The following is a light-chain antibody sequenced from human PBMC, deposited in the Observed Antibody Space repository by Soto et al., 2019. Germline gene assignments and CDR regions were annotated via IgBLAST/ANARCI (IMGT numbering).Light chain of an antibody. J-gene: IGKJ5*01. Sequence: EIVCTQSPATLSLSPGDGATLSCRASQTVNSHFAWYQQKPGQAPRLLIYDASYRAAGIPARFSGSGSGTDFTLTVSSLEAEDFAIYYCQQRSNWPPTFGQGTRLEIK. CDR1: QTVNSH. V-gene: IGKV3-11*01. CDR3: QQRSNWPPT. CDR2: DAS.